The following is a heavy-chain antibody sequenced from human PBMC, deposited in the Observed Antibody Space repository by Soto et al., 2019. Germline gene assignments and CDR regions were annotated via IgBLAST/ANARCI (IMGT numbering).Heavy chain of an antibody. D-gene: IGHD3-16*02. CDR3: ASGYYDYVWGSYRPFDY. CDR1: GGSISSYY. V-gene: IGHV4-59*01. Sequence: SETLSLTCTVSGGSISSYYWSWIRQPPGKGLEWIGYIYYSGGTNYNPSLKSRVTISVDTSKNQFSLKLSSVTAADTAVYYCASGYYDYVWGSYRPFDYWGQGTLVTVS. J-gene: IGHJ4*02. CDR2: IYYSGGT.